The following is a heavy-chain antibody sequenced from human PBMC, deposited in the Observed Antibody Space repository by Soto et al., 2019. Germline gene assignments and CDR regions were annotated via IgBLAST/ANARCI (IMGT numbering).Heavy chain of an antibody. Sequence: WTWIRQRPGKGLEWIGYIHSSGRPYYNLSLKSRVSVSRDTSKNQFSLNLSSVTAADTAVYYCARDATGGMDVWGQGTAVTVSS. CDR3: ARDATGGMDV. V-gene: IGHV4-31*02. J-gene: IGHJ6*02. CDR2: IHSSGRP.